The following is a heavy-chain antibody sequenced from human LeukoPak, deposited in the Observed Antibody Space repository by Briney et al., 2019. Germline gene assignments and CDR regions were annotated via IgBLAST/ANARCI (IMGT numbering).Heavy chain of an antibody. CDR3: ASGAGYSSSWYMDY. V-gene: IGHV1-46*03. D-gene: IGHD6-13*01. CDR1: GYTFTSYY. CDR2: INPSGGST. J-gene: IGHJ4*02. Sequence: ATLKLSCAASGYTFTSYYVHWVRQAPGQGLEWMGIINPSGGSTSYPQKCQGRVNMTKDKSTSTLYMELSSLRSEDTAVYYCASGAGYSSSWYMDYWGQGTLVTVSS.